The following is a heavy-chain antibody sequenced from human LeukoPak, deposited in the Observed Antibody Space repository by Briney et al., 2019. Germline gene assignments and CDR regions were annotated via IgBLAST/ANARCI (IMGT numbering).Heavy chain of an antibody. J-gene: IGHJ4*02. D-gene: IGHD1-26*01. CDR3: ARDSVYSGSSLDY. V-gene: IGHV3-21*01. CDR1: GFTFSSYS. Sequence: GGSLRLSCAASGFTFSSYSMNWVRQAPGKGLEWVSSISSSSSYIYYADSVKGRFTISRDNAKKSLYLQMNSLRAEDTAVYYCARDSVYSGSSLDYWGQGALVTVSS. CDR2: ISSSSSYI.